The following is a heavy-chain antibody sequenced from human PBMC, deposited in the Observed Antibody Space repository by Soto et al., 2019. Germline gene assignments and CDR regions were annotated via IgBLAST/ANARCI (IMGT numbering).Heavy chain of an antibody. V-gene: IGHV5-51*01. D-gene: IGHD3-9*01. CDR2: IYPGDSDT. Sequence: GESLKISCTCSGYSFSTYWIAWVRQMPGEGLEWMGIIYPGDSDTRYSPSFQGQVTISADKFSNTAYLQWSSLKASDSAMYYCARQKTGFLPGYYAYYGMDVWGQGTTVTVSS. CDR3: ARQKTGFLPGYYAYYGMDV. J-gene: IGHJ6*02. CDR1: GYSFSTYW.